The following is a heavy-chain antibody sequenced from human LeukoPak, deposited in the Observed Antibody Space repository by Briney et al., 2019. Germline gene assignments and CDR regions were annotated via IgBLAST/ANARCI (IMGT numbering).Heavy chain of an antibody. D-gene: IGHD5-18*01. Sequence: SETLSLTCTVSGGSISSYYWSWIRQPPGKGLEWIGYIYYSGSTNYNPSLKSRVTISVDTSKNQFSLKLSSVTAADTAVYYCARTRGYSYETDYWGQGTLVTVSS. V-gene: IGHV4-59*01. J-gene: IGHJ4*02. CDR3: ARTRGYSYETDY. CDR2: IYYSGST. CDR1: GGSISSYY.